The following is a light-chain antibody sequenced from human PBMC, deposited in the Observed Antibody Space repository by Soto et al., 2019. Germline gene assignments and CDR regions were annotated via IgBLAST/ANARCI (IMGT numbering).Light chain of an antibody. CDR1: SSDVGGYNY. Sequence: QSALTQPASVSGSPGQSITISCTGTSSDVGGYNYVSWYQQHPGKAPKLMIYDVSNRPSGVPNRFSGPKSGNTASLTISGLPAEDEADYYCSSYTSSSTLVYVFGTGTKLTVL. V-gene: IGLV2-14*03. J-gene: IGLJ1*01. CDR2: DVS. CDR3: SSYTSSSTLVYV.